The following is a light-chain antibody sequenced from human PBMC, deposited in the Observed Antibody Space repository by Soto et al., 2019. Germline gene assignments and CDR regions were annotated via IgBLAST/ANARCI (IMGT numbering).Light chain of an antibody. CDR3: QQYNNWTPLT. CDR2: GAS. Sequence: EIVMTQSPATLSVSPRERATLSCRASQSVSSNLAWYQQKPGQAPRLLIYGASTRATGIPARFSGSGSGTEFTLTISSLQSEDFAVYYCQQYNNWTPLTFGGGTKVEIK. J-gene: IGKJ4*01. V-gene: IGKV3-15*01. CDR1: QSVSSN.